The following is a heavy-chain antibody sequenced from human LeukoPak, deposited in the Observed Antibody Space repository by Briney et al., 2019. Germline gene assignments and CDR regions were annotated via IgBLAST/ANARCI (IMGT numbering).Heavy chain of an antibody. D-gene: IGHD6-19*01. CDR2: IFHSGTT. CDR1: GGSISSTNW. CDR3: AGPRYSSGHFEF. J-gene: IGHJ4*02. V-gene: IGHV4-4*02. Sequence: PSETLSLTCAVSGGSISSTNWWSWVRQPPGKGLEWIGEIFHSGTTNYNPSLKSRVTVSVDKSKNQFSLKLSSVTAADTAVYYCAGPRYSSGHFEFWGQGTLVTVSS.